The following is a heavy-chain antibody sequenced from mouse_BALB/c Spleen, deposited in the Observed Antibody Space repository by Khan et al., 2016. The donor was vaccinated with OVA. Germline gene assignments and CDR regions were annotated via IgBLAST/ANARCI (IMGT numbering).Heavy chain of an antibody. J-gene: IGHJ4*01. V-gene: IGHV5-6*01. CDR1: GFTFSNYG. D-gene: IGHD1-1*01. Sequence: EVELVEPGGDLVKPGGSLKLSCAASGFTFSNYGMSWVRQTPDKRLEWVAIISTSGSYTYYPDSVKGPFTIPRDNATHTLYLPMSSLKSEDTAIDDCERCRYGSSYGYYAMDYWGQGTSVTVSS. CDR2: ISTSGSYT. CDR3: ERCRYGSSYGYYAMDY.